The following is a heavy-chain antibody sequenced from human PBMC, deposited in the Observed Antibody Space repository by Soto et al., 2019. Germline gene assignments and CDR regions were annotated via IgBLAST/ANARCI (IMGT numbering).Heavy chain of an antibody. Sequence: QVQLQESGPGLVKPSETLSLTCTVSGGSISSYYWSWIRQPPGKGLERIGYIYYSGSTNYNPSLKSRVTISVDTSKNQFSLKLSSVTAADTAVYYCARYYYGSGSYPYYYGMDVWGQGTTVTVSS. V-gene: IGHV4-59*01. CDR1: GGSISSYY. D-gene: IGHD3-10*01. CDR2: IYYSGST. J-gene: IGHJ6*02. CDR3: ARYYYGSGSYPYYYGMDV.